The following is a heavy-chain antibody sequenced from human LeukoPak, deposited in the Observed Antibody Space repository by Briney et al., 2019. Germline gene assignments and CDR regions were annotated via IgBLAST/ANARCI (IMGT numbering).Heavy chain of an antibody. CDR2: IHYTGTT. Sequence: SETLSLTCIVSGGSISTFYWSWIRQPPGKGLEWIGYIHYTGTTNYNPSLKSRATISVDTSKNQFSLKLSSVTAADTAVYYCTTEFNSISVNWGQGTLVTVSS. CDR1: GGSISTFY. J-gene: IGHJ4*02. D-gene: IGHD4-23*01. CDR3: TTEFNSISVN. V-gene: IGHV4-59*01.